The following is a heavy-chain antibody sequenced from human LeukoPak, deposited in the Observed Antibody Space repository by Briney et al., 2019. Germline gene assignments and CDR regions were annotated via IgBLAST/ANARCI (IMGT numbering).Heavy chain of an antibody. CDR1: GGSISSYY. D-gene: IGHD3-3*01. CDR3: ARGSQRITVFGVVTDY. J-gene: IGHJ4*02. Sequence: SETLSLTCTVSGGSISSYYWSWIRQPPGKGLEWIGYIYYTGSTNYNPSLKSRVTISVDTSKNHFSLEPSSVTAADTAVYYCARGSQRITVFGVVTDYWGQGTLVTVSS. CDR2: IYYTGST. V-gene: IGHV4-59*01.